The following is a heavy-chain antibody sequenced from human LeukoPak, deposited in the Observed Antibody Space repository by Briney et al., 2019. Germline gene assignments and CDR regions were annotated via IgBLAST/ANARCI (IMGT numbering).Heavy chain of an antibody. Sequence: SETLSLTCAVSGGSISSSNWWSWVRQPPGKGLEWIGEIYHSGSTNYNPSLKSRVTISVDTSKNQFSLKLSSVTAADTAVYYCARGRFDYYGSGSYYHAYWGQGTLVTVSS. CDR3: ARGRFDYYGSGSYYHAY. V-gene: IGHV4-4*02. J-gene: IGHJ4*02. D-gene: IGHD3-10*01. CDR1: GGSISSSNW. CDR2: IYHSGST.